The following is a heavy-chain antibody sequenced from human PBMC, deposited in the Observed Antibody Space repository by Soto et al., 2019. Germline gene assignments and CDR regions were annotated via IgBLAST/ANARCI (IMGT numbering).Heavy chain of an antibody. V-gene: IGHV3-15*01. Sequence: GGSLRLSCAASGFTFSNAWMSWVRQAPGEGLEWVGRIKSKTEGGTPDYVAAVKGRFTMSRDDSKNTLYLQKNSLKTEDTAVYYCTTGGLLDKRAYYCGMDVCGHGATVTIS. CDR2: IKSKTEGGTP. J-gene: IGHJ6*02. D-gene: IGHD3-10*01. CDR1: GFTFSNAW. CDR3: TTGGLLDKRAYYCGMDV.